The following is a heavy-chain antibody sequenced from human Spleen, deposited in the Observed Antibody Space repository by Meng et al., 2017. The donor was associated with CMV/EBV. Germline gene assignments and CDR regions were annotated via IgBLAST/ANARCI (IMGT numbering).Heavy chain of an antibody. D-gene: IGHD3-10*01. CDR1: VFTFCDSY. CDR3: ARDGDMVRGVIMGIHYYYGMDV. J-gene: IGHJ6*02. Sequence: GGLRRLPCVASVFTFCDSYMSWIRQAPGKGLEWVSYISSSGSTIYYADSVKGRFTISRDNAKNSLYLQMNSLRAEDTAVYYCARDGDMVRGVIMGIHYYYGMDVWGQGTTVTVSS. V-gene: IGHV3-11*01. CDR2: ISSSGSTI.